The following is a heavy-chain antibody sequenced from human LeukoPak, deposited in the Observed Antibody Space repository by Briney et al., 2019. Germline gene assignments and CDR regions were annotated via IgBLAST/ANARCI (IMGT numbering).Heavy chain of an antibody. CDR1: GFSLSRYA. CDR2: ISGSGDGT. Sequence: GGSLRLSCSASGFSLSRYAMHWVRQAPGKGLEYVSSISGSGDGTYYADAVKGRFTISRDNPKNTLFLQMNSLTVEDTAVYYCVKDRGLVGSGWSNWFDPWGQGTLATVSS. CDR3: VKDRGLVGSGWSNWFDP. J-gene: IGHJ5*02. D-gene: IGHD6-19*01. V-gene: IGHV3-64D*06.